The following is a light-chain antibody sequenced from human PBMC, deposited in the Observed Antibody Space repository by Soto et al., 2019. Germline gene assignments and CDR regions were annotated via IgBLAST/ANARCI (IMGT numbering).Light chain of an antibody. CDR2: EVS. V-gene: IGLV2-8*01. CDR1: SSDVGGYNY. J-gene: IGLJ1*01. Sequence: QSALTQPPSASGSPGQSVTISCTATSSDVGGYNYLSWYQQHPGKAPKHMIYEVSKRPTGVHDRFSGSTSGNTASLTVSGLQAEDEADYYCSSYAGSGYYVFVTGTKLPVL. CDR3: SSYAGSGYYV.